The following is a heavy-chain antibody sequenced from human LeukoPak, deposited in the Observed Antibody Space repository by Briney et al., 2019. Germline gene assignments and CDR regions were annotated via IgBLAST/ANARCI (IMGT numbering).Heavy chain of an antibody. CDR1: GGTFSSYA. Sequence: SVKVSCKASGGTFSSYAISWVRQAPGQGLEWMGGIIPIFGTANYAQKFQGRVTITADESTSTAYMELSSLRSEDTAVYYRAREEESQDWFDPWGQGTLVTVSS. CDR3: AREEESQDWFDP. V-gene: IGHV1-69*13. J-gene: IGHJ5*02. CDR2: IIPIFGTA.